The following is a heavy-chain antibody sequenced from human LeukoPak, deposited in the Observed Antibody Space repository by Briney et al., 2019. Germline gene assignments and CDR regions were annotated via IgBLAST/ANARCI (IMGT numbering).Heavy chain of an antibody. J-gene: IGHJ5*02. CDR3: AKANYDFRSGYLNWFDP. D-gene: IGHD3-3*01. CDR1: GFTFSSYA. Sequence: GGSLRLSCAASGFTFSSYAMSWVRQAPGKGLEWVSAISGSGGSTYYADSVKGRFTISRDNSKNTLYLQMNSLRAEDTAVYYCAKANYDFRSGYLNWFDPWGQGTLVTVSS. V-gene: IGHV3-23*01. CDR2: ISGSGGST.